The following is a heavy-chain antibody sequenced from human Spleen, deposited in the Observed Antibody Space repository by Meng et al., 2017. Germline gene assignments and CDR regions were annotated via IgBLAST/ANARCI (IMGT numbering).Heavy chain of an antibody. Sequence: QVQWVQSGSELKIPGASVKVSCKASGYTLTDYAINWVRQAPGQGLEWMGWINSVTGNPTYARGFTGRFVFSLDTSVSTAYLQISSLKTDDTAMYYCTRDGYSDCSSTSCFDYWGQGTLVTVSS. CDR2: INSVTGNP. CDR3: TRDGYSDCSSTSCFDY. CDR1: GYTLTDYA. V-gene: IGHV7-4-1*02. D-gene: IGHD2-2*01. J-gene: IGHJ4*02.